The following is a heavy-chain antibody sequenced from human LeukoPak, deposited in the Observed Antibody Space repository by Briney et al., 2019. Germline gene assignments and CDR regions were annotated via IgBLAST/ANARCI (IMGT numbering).Heavy chain of an antibody. CDR1: GFTFSSYE. CDR3: ARVVDGSGSYDNHDSFDI. CDR2: ISSSGSTI. D-gene: IGHD3-10*01. V-gene: IGHV3-48*03. Sequence: GGSLRLSCAASGFTFSSYEMNWVRQAPGKGLEWVSYISSSGSTIYYADSVKGRFTISRDNAKSSLHLQMNSLRAEDTAVYYCARVVDGSGSYDNHDSFDIWGQGTMVTVSS. J-gene: IGHJ3*02.